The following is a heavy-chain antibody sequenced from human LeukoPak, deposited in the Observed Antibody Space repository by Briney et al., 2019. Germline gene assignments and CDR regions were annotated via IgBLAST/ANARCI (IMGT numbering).Heavy chain of an antibody. J-gene: IGHJ4*02. D-gene: IGHD1-26*01. Sequence: GGSLRLSXAASGFTFSSYSMNWVRQAPGKGLEWVSSISSSSSYIYYADSVKGRFTISRDNAKNSLYLQMNSLRAEDTAVYYCARAPRVGATSSDYWGQGTLVTVSS. CDR3: ARAPRVGATSSDY. CDR1: GFTFSSYS. V-gene: IGHV3-21*01. CDR2: ISSSSSYI.